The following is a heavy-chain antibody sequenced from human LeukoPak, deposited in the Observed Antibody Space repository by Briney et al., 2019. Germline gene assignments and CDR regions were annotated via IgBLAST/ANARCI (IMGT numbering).Heavy chain of an antibody. V-gene: IGHV4-34*01. CDR1: GGSFSGYY. CDR2: INHSGST. D-gene: IGHD6-13*01. J-gene: IGHJ4*02. Sequence: TSETLSLTCAVYGGSFSGYYWSWIRQPPGKGLEWIGEINHSGSTNHNPSLKSRVTISVDTSKNQFSLKLSSVTAADTAVYYCARGRVRGYPDYWGQGTLVTVSS. CDR3: ARGRVRGYPDY.